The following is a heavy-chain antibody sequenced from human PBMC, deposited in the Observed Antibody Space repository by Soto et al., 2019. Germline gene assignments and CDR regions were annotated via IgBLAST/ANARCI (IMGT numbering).Heavy chain of an antibody. D-gene: IGHD3-3*01. CDR3: AKDIAPPYYDFWSGYSPNFDY. CDR1: GFTFDDYA. J-gene: IGHJ4*02. Sequence: GGSLRLSCAASGFTFDDYAMHWVRQAPGKGLEWVSGISWNSGSIGYADSVKGRFTISRDNAKNSLYLQMNSLRAEDTALYYCAKDIAPPYYDFWSGYSPNFDYWGQGTLVTVSS. CDR2: ISWNSGSI. V-gene: IGHV3-9*01.